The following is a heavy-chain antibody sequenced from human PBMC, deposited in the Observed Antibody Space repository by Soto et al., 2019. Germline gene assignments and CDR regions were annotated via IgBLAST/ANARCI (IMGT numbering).Heavy chain of an antibody. CDR2: IHSSGGT. J-gene: IGHJ4*02. CDR1: GGSISHYY. V-gene: IGHV4-59*08. Sequence: SETLSLTCAVSGGSISHYYWSWIRQPPGKGLEWIGYIHSSGGTNYNPSLNSRVTISVDTSKNQLSLKLSSVTAADTAVYYCARRYGYYFDYWGQGTLVTVSS. D-gene: IGHD4-17*01. CDR3: ARRYGYYFDY.